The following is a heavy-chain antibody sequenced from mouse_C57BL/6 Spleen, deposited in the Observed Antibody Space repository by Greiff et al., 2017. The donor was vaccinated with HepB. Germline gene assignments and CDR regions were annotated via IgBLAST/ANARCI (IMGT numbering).Heavy chain of an antibody. CDR1: GFTFSSYA. CDR3: ARGGGGFYWYFDV. Sequence: EVMLVESGGGLVKPGGSLKLSCAASGFTFSSYAMSWVRQTPEKRLEWVATISDGGSYTYYPDNVKGRFTISRDNAKNNLYLQMSHLKSEDTAMYYWARGGGGFYWYFDVWGTGTTVTVSS. D-gene: IGHD3-1*01. CDR2: ISDGGSYT. J-gene: IGHJ1*03. V-gene: IGHV5-4*03.